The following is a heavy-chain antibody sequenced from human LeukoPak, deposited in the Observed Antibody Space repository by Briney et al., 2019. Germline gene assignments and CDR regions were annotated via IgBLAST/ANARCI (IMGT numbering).Heavy chain of an antibody. CDR3: ARRQYNWFDP. CDR1: GGSISSYY. J-gene: IGHJ5*02. Sequence: SETLSLTCTVSGGSISSYYWSWIRQPPGRGLEWIGEINHSGSTNYNPSLKSRVTISVDTSKNQFSLKLSSVTAADTAVYYCARRQYNWFDPWGQGTLVTVSS. CDR2: INHSGST. V-gene: IGHV4-34*01.